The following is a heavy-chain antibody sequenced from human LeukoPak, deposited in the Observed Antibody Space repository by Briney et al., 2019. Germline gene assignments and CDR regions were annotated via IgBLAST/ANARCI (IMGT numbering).Heavy chain of an antibody. Sequence: PSETLSLTCTVSGGSITTYNWIWIRQTPGQALERIGHIYSSGATKYNPSLKSRATILLDTSKNQLSLKLSSVSAADTAVYYCARRTPGPQLDEYVAYFFDHWGQGTQVTVSS. CDR3: ARRTPGPQLDEYVAYFFDH. J-gene: IGHJ4*02. V-gene: IGHV4-4*09. D-gene: IGHD2-2*01. CDR2: IYSSGAT. CDR1: GGSITTYN.